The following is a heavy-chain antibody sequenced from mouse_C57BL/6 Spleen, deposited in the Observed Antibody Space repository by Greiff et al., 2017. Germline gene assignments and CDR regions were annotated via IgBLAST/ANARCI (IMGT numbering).Heavy chain of an antibody. Sequence: QVQLQQPGAELVMPGASVKLSCKASGYTFTSYWMHWVKQRPGHGLEWIGEIDPSDSYTNSNQKFKGKATLTVDKSSSTAYMQLSSLTSEDSAVYYCARDYYGFDYWGQGTTLTVSS. J-gene: IGHJ2*01. V-gene: IGHV1-69*01. D-gene: IGHD1-1*01. CDR1: GYTFTSYW. CDR3: ARDYYGFDY. CDR2: IDPSDSYT.